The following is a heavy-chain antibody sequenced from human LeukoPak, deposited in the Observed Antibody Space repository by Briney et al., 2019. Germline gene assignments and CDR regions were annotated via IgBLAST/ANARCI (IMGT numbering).Heavy chain of an antibody. CDR3: ARATVVTASFDY. D-gene: IGHD4-23*01. J-gene: IGHJ4*02. CDR2: INHSGST. Sequence: KSSETLSLTCAVYGGSFSGYYWGWIRQPPGKGLEWIGEINHSGSTNCNPSLKSRVTISVDTSKNQFSLKLSSVTAADTAVYYCARATVVTASFDYWGQGTLVTVSS. CDR1: GGSFSGYY. V-gene: IGHV4-34*01.